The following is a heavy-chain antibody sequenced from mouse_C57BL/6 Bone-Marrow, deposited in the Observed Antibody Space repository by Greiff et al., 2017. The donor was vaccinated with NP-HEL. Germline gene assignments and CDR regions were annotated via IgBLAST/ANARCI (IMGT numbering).Heavy chain of an antibody. CDR3: AIYDYDGGWYFDV. J-gene: IGHJ1*03. CDR2: INPSNGGT. V-gene: IGHV1-53*01. Sequence: VQLQQPGTELVKPGASVKLSCKASGYTFTSYWMNWVKQRPGQGLEWIGNINPSNGGTNYNEKFKSKATLTVDKSSSTAYMQLSSLTSEDSAVYYFAIYDYDGGWYFDVWGTGTTVTVSS. CDR1: GYTFTSYW. D-gene: IGHD2-4*01.